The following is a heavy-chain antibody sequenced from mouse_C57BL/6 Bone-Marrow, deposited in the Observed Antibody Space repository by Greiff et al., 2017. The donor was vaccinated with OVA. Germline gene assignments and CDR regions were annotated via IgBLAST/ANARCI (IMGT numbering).Heavy chain of an antibody. CDR1: GFTFSSYA. D-gene: IGHD1-1*01. CDR2: ISDGGSYT. CDR3: ARAYYYGSSPSAY. J-gene: IGHJ3*01. V-gene: IGHV5-4*03. Sequence: EVKVVESGGGLVKPGGSLKLSCAASGFTFSSYAMSWVRQTPEKRLEWVATISDGGSYTYYPDNVKGRFTISRDNAKNNLYLQMSHLKSEDTAMYYCARAYYYGSSPSAYWGQGTLVTVSA.